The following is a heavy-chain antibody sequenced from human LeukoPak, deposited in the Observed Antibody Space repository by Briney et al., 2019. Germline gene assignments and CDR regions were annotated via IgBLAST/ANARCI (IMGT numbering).Heavy chain of an antibody. CDR1: GFTFSSYS. Sequence: GGSLRLSCAASGFTFSSYSMNWVRQAPGKGLEWVSSISSSSSYIYYADSVKGRFTISRDNAKNSLYLQMNSLRAEDTAVYYCARDSPRGHDTSASWGQGTLVTVSS. CDR3: ARDSPRGHDTSAS. V-gene: IGHV3-21*01. D-gene: IGHD3-9*01. J-gene: IGHJ5*02. CDR2: ISSSSSYI.